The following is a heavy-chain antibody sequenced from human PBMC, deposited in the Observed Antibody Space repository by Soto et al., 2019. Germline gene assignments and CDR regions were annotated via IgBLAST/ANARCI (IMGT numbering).Heavy chain of an antibody. CDR1: GGSISGSSYC. V-gene: IGHV4-39*01. CDR2: ICYSGST. J-gene: IGHJ4*02. CDR3: MLGSGWKDFDY. D-gene: IGHD3-22*01. Sequence: SETLSLTCTVSGGSISGSSYCWGWIRQPPGKGLEWIGNICYSGSTYYNPSLKSRVTISVDTSKNQFSLKLSSVTAADTAVYYCMLGSGWKDFDYWGQGTLVTVS.